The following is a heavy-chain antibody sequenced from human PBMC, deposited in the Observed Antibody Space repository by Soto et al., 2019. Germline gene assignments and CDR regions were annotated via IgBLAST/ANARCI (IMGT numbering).Heavy chain of an antibody. V-gene: IGHV3-23*01. J-gene: IGHJ3*02. CDR1: GFTFSSYA. CDR2: ISGSGGST. D-gene: IGHD2-21*01. Sequence: GGSLRLSCAASGFTFSSYAMSWVRQAPGKGLEWVSAISGSGGSTYYADSVKGRFTISRDNSKNTLYLQMNSLRAEDTAVYYCAKSQCGGDCYHDAFDIWGQGPMVTVSS. CDR3: AKSQCGGDCYHDAFDI.